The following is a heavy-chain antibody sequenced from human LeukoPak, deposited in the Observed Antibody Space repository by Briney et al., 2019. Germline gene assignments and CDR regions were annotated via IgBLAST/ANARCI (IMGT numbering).Heavy chain of an antibody. J-gene: IGHJ4*02. CDR1: GGSISSSSYY. V-gene: IGHV4-39*07. CDR3: AGRPAKYYDFWSGYYYFDY. D-gene: IGHD3-3*01. Sequence: SETLSLTCTVSGGSISSSSYYWGWIRQPPAKGLEWIGSIYYSGSTYYNPSLKSRVTISVDTSKNQFSLKLSSVTAADTAVYYCAGRPAKYYDFWSGYYYFDYWGQGTLVTVSS. CDR2: IYYSGST.